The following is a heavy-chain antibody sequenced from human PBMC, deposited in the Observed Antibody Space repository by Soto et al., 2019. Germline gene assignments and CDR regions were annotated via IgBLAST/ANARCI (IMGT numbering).Heavy chain of an antibody. J-gene: IGHJ6*02. Sequence: GGSLRLSCAASGFTFSSYGMHWVRQAPGKGLEWVAVISYDGSNKYYADSVKGRFTISRDNSKNTLYLQMNSLRAEDTAVYYCAKDTSNWTYYYYYGMDVWGQGTTVTVSS. V-gene: IGHV3-30*18. CDR3: AKDTSNWTYYYYYGMDV. D-gene: IGHD1-20*01. CDR2: ISYDGSNK. CDR1: GFTFSSYG.